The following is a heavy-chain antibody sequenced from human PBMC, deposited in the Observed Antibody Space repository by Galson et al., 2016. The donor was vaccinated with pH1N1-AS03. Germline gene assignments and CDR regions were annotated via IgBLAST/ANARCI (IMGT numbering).Heavy chain of an antibody. CDR2: LNGGGDTT. D-gene: IGHD3-16*01. CDR3: AKDCMGCMLMFDS. V-gene: IGHV3-23*01. CDR1: GFNFNFYG. J-gene: IGHJ4*02. Sequence: SLRLSCAASGFNFNFYGMSWVRQAPGKGLEWVSGLNGGGDTTYYADSTKGRFTVSRDNSKDTLYLQMTSLRVEDTGIYYCAKDCMGCMLMFDSWGQGTLVTVSS.